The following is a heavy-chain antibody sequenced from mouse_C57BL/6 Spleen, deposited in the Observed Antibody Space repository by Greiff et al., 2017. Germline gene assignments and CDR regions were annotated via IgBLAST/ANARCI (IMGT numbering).Heavy chain of an antibody. J-gene: IGHJ2*01. CDR1: GYSFTGYF. CDR2: INPYNGDT. V-gene: IGHV1-20*01. Sequence: VQLQQPGPELVKPGDSVKISCKASGYSFTGYFMNWVMQSHGKSLEWIGRINPYNGDTFYNQKFKGKATLTVDKSSSTAHMELRSLTSEDSAVCYWARSGATVVANWGRYYFDYWGQGTTLTVSS. CDR3: ARSGATVVANWGRYYFDY. D-gene: IGHD4-1*01.